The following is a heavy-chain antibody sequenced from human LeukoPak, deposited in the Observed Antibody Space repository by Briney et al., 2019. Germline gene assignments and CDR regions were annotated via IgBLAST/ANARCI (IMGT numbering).Heavy chain of an antibody. D-gene: IGHD6-13*01. V-gene: IGHV4-39*07. J-gene: IGHJ4*02. CDR3: ARDSHAWYGQYYFDF. Sequence: SETLSLTCTVSGGSIIDSSYYWGWIRQPPGKGLEWIGNIYYFGTTPHNPSLKRRVTMSVDTSKNQFSLKLSSVTAADTAVYYCARDSHAWYGQYYFDFWGQGALVTVSS. CDR1: GGSIIDSSYY. CDR2: IYYFGTT.